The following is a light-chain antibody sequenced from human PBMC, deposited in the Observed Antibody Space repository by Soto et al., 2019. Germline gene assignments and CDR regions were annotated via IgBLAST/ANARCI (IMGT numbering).Light chain of an antibody. CDR3: ETWDSNCVV. CDR1: SGHSSYI. V-gene: IGLV4-60*03. Sequence: QTVVTQSSSASASLGSSVKLTCTLSSGHSSYIIAWHQQQPGKAPRYLMKLEGSGSYNKGSGVPDRFSGSSSGADRYLTISNLQSEDEADYYCETWDSNCVVFGGGTQLTVL. J-gene: IGLJ2*01. CDR2: LEGSGSY.